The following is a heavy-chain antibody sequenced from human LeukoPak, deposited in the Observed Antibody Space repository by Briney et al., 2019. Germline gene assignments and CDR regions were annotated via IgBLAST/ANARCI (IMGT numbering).Heavy chain of an antibody. D-gene: IGHD6-13*01. Sequence: SETLSLTCTVSGGSISSSSYYWGWIRQPPGKGLEWIGSIYYSGSTYYNPSLKSRVTISVDTSKNQFSLKLSSVTAADTAVYYCARQGIAAALVGIGEGWFDPWGQGTLVTVSS. CDR2: IYYSGST. J-gene: IGHJ5*02. CDR3: ARQGIAAALVGIGEGWFDP. V-gene: IGHV4-39*01. CDR1: GGSISSSSYY.